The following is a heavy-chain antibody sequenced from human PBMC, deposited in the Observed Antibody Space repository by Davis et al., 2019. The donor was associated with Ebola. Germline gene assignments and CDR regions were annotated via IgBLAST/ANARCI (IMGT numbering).Heavy chain of an antibody. CDR3: ARGNSTARFPDI. CDR1: GFTLSRFT. J-gene: IGHJ4*02. CDR2: ITIDTGNS. Sequence: ASVKVSCKASGFTLSRFTFIWVRQGPGQGPEWMGAITIDTGNSNSAPKFQTRATMTADTRTNTVYLQLKRLTSDDTAVYYCARGNSTARFPDIWGQGSLVTVSS. D-gene: IGHD2-8*02. V-gene: IGHV1-18*04.